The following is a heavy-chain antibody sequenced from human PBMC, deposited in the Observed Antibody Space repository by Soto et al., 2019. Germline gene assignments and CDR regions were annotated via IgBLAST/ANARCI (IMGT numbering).Heavy chain of an antibody. Sequence: QVQLVESGGGVVQPGRSLRLSCAASGFSFSSYGMHWVRQAPGKGLEWVAAIWYDGSNKYYADSVKGRFAISRDNSKNTLYLQMTSLRAEDTAVYYCARDRRSSSSKRRGDYYYGMNVWGQATTVTVSS. CDR1: GFSFSSYG. CDR3: ARDRRSSSSKRRGDYYYGMNV. CDR2: IWYDGSNK. J-gene: IGHJ6*02. D-gene: IGHD6-6*01. V-gene: IGHV3-33*01.